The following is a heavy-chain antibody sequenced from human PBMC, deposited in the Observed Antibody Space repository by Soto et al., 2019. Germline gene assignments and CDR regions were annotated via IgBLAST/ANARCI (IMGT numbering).Heavy chain of an antibody. J-gene: IGHJ4*02. CDR1: GFTFSSYG. Sequence: GGSLRISCAASGFTFSSYGMHWVPQAPGKGLEWVAVISYDGSNKYFADSVKGRFTISRDNSKNTLYLQMNSLRAEDTAVYYCAKKHVTYYDSSGYLDYWGQGTLVTVSS. D-gene: IGHD3-22*01. CDR2: ISYDGSNK. V-gene: IGHV3-30*18. CDR3: AKKHVTYYDSSGYLDY.